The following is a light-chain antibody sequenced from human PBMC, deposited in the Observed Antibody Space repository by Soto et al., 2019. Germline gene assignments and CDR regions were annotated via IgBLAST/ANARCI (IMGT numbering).Light chain of an antibody. J-gene: IGKJ1*01. Sequence: EIVLTQSPGTLSLSPGERATLSCRASQSVSSSYLAWYQQKPGQAPRLLIYGASSRATGIPDRFSGSGSGTDFTLTISRLEPEDVAVYYCQQYGSSPQETFGQGTKVEIK. CDR1: QSVSSSY. CDR2: GAS. CDR3: QQYGSSPQET. V-gene: IGKV3-20*01.